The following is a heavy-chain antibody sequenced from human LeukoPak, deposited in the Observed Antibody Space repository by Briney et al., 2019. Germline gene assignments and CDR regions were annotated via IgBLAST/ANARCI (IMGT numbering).Heavy chain of an antibody. CDR2: IMPMFGKT. V-gene: IGHV1-69*06. Sequence: ASVKVSCKASGGSFSTYAISWVRQAPGQGLEWMGGIMPMFGKTNYAQKFQGRVTTTADKATSTAYMELSSLRSEDTAVYYCAGGRTDIVVVPATLRNYYFDYWGQGTLVTVSS. J-gene: IGHJ4*02. CDR1: GGSFSTYA. D-gene: IGHD2-2*01. CDR3: AGGRTDIVVVPATLRNYYFDY.